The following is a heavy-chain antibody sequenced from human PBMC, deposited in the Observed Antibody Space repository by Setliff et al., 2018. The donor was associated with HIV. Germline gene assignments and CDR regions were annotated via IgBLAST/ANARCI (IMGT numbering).Heavy chain of an antibody. V-gene: IGHV4-38-2*01. CDR1: GYAISSGYN. D-gene: IGHD3-22*01. CDR3: ARNYDSVGYYYVDY. J-gene: IGHJ4*02. CDR2: IYYSGTT. Sequence: SETLSLTCAVSGYAISSGYNWGWIRQPPGKGLEWIGSIYYSGTTYYNPSLKSRVTISVDTSKNQFSLRLDSVTAADTAVYYCARNYDSVGYYYVDYWGQGTLVT.